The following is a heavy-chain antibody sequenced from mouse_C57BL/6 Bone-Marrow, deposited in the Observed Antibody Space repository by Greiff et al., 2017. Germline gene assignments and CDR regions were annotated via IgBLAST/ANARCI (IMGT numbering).Heavy chain of an antibody. CDR1: GYTFTSYW. J-gene: IGHJ1*03. CDR2: INPSNGGT. D-gene: IGHD1-1*01. Sequence: QVQLQQPGTELVKPGASVKLSCKASGYTFTSYWMHWVKQRPGQGLEWIGNINPSNGGTNYNEKFKSKATLTVDKSSSTAYMQLSSLTSEDSAVYYCARTYYYGSSYDWYFEVWGTGTTVTVSS. CDR3: ARTYYYGSSYDWYFEV. V-gene: IGHV1-53*01.